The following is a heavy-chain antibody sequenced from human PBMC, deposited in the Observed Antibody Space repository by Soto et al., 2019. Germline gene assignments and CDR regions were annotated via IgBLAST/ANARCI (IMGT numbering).Heavy chain of an antibody. V-gene: IGHV3-23*01. CDR3: AKEGPGWYYDSSGNYYGDAFDS. Sequence: PGGSLRLSCAASGFTFSSYAMSWVRQAPGKGLEWVSAISGSGGSTHNADSGKGRFTISRDNSKNTLYLKRNSRGAEDTDVYYCAKEGPGWYYDSSGNYYGDAFDSWGQGTMVTVSS. CDR2: ISGSGGST. D-gene: IGHD3-22*01. J-gene: IGHJ3*02. CDR1: GFTFSSYA.